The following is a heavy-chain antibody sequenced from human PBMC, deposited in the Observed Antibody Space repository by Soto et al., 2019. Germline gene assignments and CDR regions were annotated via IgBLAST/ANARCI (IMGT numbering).Heavy chain of an antibody. V-gene: IGHV3-30-3*01. J-gene: IGHJ4*02. CDR3: ARDLAAAARYFDY. CDR2: ISYDGSNK. Sequence: ARGSLRLSCAASGFTFSSYAMHWVRQAPGKGLEWVTIISYDGSNKYYADSVKGRFTISRDNSKNTLYLQMNSLRAEDTAVYYCARDLAAAARYFDYWGQGTLVTVSS. D-gene: IGHD6-13*01. CDR1: GFTFSSYA.